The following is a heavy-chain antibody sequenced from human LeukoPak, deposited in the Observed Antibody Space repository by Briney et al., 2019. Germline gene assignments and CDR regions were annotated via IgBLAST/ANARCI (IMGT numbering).Heavy chain of an antibody. CDR2: IQREGNER. Sequence: GGSLRLSCAASGLTFSRYWKIWLRQAPEGALEWVVNIQREGNERHHVAPVEGLLSISRDNDKNVLYVQMHSLRREDGAVFYCAKEGAYPIITYDSWGQGALVTVSS. D-gene: IGHD3-10*01. CDR1: GLTFSRYW. J-gene: IGHJ5*01. CDR3: AKEGAYPIITYDS. V-gene: IGHV3-7*01.